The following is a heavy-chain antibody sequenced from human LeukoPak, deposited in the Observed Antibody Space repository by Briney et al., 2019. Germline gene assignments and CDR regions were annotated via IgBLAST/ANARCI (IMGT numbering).Heavy chain of an antibody. CDR1: GGSISSYY. CDR2: IYYSGST. Sequence: SETLSLTCTVSGGSISSYYWSWIRQPPGKGLEWIGHIYYSGSTYYNPSLKSRVTISVDTSKNQFSLKLSSVTAADTAVYYCARDFPTDYYYYGMDVWGQGTTVTVSS. J-gene: IGHJ6*02. CDR3: ARDFPTDYYYYGMDV. V-gene: IGHV4-59*12.